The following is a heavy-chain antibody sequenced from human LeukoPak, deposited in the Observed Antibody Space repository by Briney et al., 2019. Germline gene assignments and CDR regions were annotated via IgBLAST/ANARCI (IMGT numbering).Heavy chain of an antibody. V-gene: IGHV3-48*03. D-gene: IGHD6-13*01. CDR1: GFTFSSYE. J-gene: IGHJ4*02. CDR3: AKDLGSTWDYYFDY. CDR2: ISSSGSTI. Sequence: PGGSLRLSCAASGFTFSSYEMNWVRQAPGKGLEWVSYISSSGSTIYYADSVKGRFTISRDNSRNTMYLQINSLRAEDTAVYYCAKDLGSTWDYYFDYWGQGTLVTVSS.